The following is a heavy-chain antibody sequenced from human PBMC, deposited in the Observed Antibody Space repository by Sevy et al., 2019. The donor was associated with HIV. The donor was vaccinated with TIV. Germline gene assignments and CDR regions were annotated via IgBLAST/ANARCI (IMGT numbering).Heavy chain of an antibody. CDR3: PRVGRGNYCSSTSCYKGAFHI. D-gene: IGHD2-2*02. V-gene: IGHV1-69*13. J-gene: IGHJ3*02. CDR2: IIPIFGTA. Sequence: ASVKVSCKASGGTFSSYAISWVRQAPGQGLEWMGGIIPIFGTANYAQKFQGRVTITADESTSTAYMELSSLRSEDTAVYYCPRVGRGNYCSSTSCYKGAFHIWGKGTMVAISS. CDR1: GGTFSSYA.